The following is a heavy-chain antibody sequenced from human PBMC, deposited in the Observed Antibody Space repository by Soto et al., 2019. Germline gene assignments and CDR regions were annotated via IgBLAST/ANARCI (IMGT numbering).Heavy chain of an antibody. V-gene: IGHV4-59*01. CDR2: IYYTGST. Sequence: QVQLQESGPGLVKPSETLSLTCSVSGGSISSYYWSWIRQPPGKGLEWVGYIYYTGSTNYNPSLKSRLTISVDTPKKQISLKLTSVTAADTAVYFCARDLRMSTRGWFDPWGQGTLVTVSS. J-gene: IGHJ5*02. D-gene: IGHD5-12*01. CDR1: GGSISSYY. CDR3: ARDLRMSTRGWFDP.